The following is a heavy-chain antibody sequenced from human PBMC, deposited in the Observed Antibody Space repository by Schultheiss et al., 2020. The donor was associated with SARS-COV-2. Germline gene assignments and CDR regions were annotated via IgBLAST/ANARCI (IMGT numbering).Heavy chain of an antibody. J-gene: IGHJ3*02. D-gene: IGHD3-3*01. CDR2: IWNDGSNK. V-gene: IGHV3-33*01. CDR3: ARDMSTIFGVVTASGAFDI. CDR1: GFTFSSYG. Sequence: GGSLRLSCAASGFTFSSYGMHWVRQAPGKGLEWVAVIWNDGSNKYYADSVKGRFTISRDNSKNTLYLQMNSLRAEDTAVYYCARDMSTIFGVVTASGAFDIWGQGTMVTVSS.